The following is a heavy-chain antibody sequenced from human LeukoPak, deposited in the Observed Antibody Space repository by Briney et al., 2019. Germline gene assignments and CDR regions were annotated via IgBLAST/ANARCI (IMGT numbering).Heavy chain of an antibody. D-gene: IGHD6-13*01. CDR1: GGSISSSSYY. V-gene: IGHV4-39*01. CDR2: IYYSGST. Sequence: SETLSLTCTVSGGSISSSSYYWGWIRQPPRKGLEWIGSIYYSGSTYYSPSLKSRVTISVDTSKNQFSLKLSSVTAADTAVYYCARPGIAAAGDDDYWGQGTLVTVSS. CDR3: ARPGIAAAGDDDY. J-gene: IGHJ4*02.